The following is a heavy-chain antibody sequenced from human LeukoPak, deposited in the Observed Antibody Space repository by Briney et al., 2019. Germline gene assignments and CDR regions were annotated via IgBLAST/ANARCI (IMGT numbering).Heavy chain of an antibody. CDR1: GGSISSYY. CDR2: IYTSGST. CDR3: ARDSEYSSSWDDAFDI. D-gene: IGHD6-13*01. V-gene: IGHV4-4*07. Sequence: SETLSLTCTVSGGSISSYYWSWIRQPAGKGLEWIGRIYTSGSTNYNPSLKSRVTTSVDTSKNQFSLKLSPVTAADTAVYYCARDSEYSSSWDDAFDIWGQGTMVTVSS. J-gene: IGHJ3*02.